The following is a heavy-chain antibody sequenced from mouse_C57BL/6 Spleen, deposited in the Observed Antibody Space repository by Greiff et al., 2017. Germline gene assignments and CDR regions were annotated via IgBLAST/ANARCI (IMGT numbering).Heavy chain of an antibody. CDR3: TRGYGSSSWYFDD. CDR1: GYTFTDYE. CDR2: IDPETGGT. V-gene: IGHV1-15*01. D-gene: IGHD1-1*01. J-gene: IGHJ1*03. Sequence: QVQLQQSGAELVRPGASVTLSCKASGYTFTDYEMHWVKQTPVHGLEWIGAIDPETGGTAYNQKFKGKAILTADKSSSTAYMELRSLTSEDSAVYYCTRGYGSSSWYFDDWGTGTTVTVSS.